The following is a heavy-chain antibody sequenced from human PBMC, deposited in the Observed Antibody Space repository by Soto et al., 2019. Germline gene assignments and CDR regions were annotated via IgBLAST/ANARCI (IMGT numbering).Heavy chain of an antibody. Sequence: SETLSLTCTVSGCSISSYYWSWIRQPPGKGLEWIGYIYYSGSTNCNPSLKSRVTISVDTSKNQFSLKLSSVTAADTAVYYCARVSTYCSSTSCHYYYYYYMDVWGKGTTVTVSS. J-gene: IGHJ6*03. CDR3: ARVSTYCSSTSCHYYYYYYMDV. V-gene: IGHV4-59*01. D-gene: IGHD2-2*01. CDR2: IYYSGST. CDR1: GCSISSYY.